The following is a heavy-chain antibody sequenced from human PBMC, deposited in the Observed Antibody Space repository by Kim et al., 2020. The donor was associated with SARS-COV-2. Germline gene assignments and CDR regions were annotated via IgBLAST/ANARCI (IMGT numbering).Heavy chain of an antibody. CDR2: IYYSGST. CDR1: GGSISSYY. J-gene: IGHJ4*02. D-gene: IGHD3-22*01. V-gene: IGHV4-59*13. CDR3: ARVPYYYDSSGYYFDLYYFDY. Sequence: SETLSLTCTVSGGSISSYYWSWIRQPPGKGLEWIGYIYYSGSTNYNPSLKSRVTISVDTSKNQFSLKLSSVTAADTAVYYCARVPYYYDSSGYYFDLYYFDYWGQGTLVTVSS.